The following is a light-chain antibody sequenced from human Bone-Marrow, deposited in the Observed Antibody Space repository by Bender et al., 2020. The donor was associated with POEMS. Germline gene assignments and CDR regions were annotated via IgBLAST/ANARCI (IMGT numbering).Light chain of an antibody. CDR1: SSNIGTNP. CDR2: RNN. V-gene: IGLV1-44*01. CDR3: QSYDSSLSGWV. Sequence: QSVLTQPPSASGTPGQRVTISCSGSSSNIGTNPVNWYQQLPGTAPKLLIYRNNQRPSGVPDRFSGSKSGTSASLAITGLQAEDEADYYCQSYDSSLSGWVFGGGTKLTVL. J-gene: IGLJ3*02.